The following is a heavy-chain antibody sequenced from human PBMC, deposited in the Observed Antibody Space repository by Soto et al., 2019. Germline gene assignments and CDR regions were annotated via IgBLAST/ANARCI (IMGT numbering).Heavy chain of an antibody. V-gene: IGHV3-33*08. CDR2: ISSDGSTI. Sequence: PGGSLRLSCAASGFTFSSYGMNWVRQAPGKGLEWVSVISSDGSTIYYADSVKGRFTISRDNAKNTLYLQMNSLRAEDTAVYYCARDSSDTMVRGVITYFDYWGQGTLVTVSS. D-gene: IGHD3-10*01. CDR3: ARDSSDTMVRGVITYFDY. J-gene: IGHJ4*02. CDR1: GFTFSSYG.